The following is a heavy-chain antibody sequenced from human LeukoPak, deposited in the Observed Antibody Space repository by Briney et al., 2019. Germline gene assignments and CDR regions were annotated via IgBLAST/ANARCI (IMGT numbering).Heavy chain of an antibody. Sequence: SQTLSLTCAISGDSVSSNIGTWNWIRRSPSRGLEWLGRTYYRSKWYNDYAVSVKSRITINPDTSKNQFSLQLNSVTPEDTAVYYCARLTRGSYGSDYWGQGTLVTVSS. D-gene: IGHD3-16*01. V-gene: IGHV6-1*01. CDR2: TYYRSKWYN. CDR1: GDSVSSNIGT. CDR3: ARLTRGSYGSDY. J-gene: IGHJ4*02.